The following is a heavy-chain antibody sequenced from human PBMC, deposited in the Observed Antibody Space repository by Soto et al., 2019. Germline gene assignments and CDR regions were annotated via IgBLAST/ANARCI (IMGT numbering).Heavy chain of an antibody. V-gene: IGHV3-33*01. CDR1: GFTFSRYA. D-gene: IGHD3-22*01. CDR3: ARDAESSGIGGDY. J-gene: IGHJ4*02. CDR2: IWYDGSNK. Sequence: QVQLVESGGGVVQPGRSLRLSCAASGFTFSRYAMHWVRQAPGRGLEWVAVIWYDGSNKYYADSVKGRFTISRDNSKNTLYLQMNSLRAEDTAVYYCARDAESSGIGGDYWGQGTLVTVSS.